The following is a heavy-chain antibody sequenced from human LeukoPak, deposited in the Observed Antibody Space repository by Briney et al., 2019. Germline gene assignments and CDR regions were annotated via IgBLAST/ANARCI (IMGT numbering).Heavy chain of an antibody. D-gene: IGHD5-18*01. CDR1: FGSISSGGYY. CDR3: ARGRAANTAMVTLFFDY. Sequence: PSETLSLTCTVSFGSISSGGYYWSWIRPRQGKGLDWMGLFYYSTSHYYNPSLKGPVTIAVDTSKNQFYLKLSSVTAADTAVYYCARGRAANTAMVTLFFDYWGQGTLVTVSS. CDR2: FYYSTSH. J-gene: IGHJ4*02. V-gene: IGHV4-31*01.